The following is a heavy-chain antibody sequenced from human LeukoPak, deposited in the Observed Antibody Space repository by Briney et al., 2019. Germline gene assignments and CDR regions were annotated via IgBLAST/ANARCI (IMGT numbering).Heavy chain of an antibody. Sequence: SETLSLTCTVSGYSISSGYYWGWIRQPPGQGLEWIGSIYHSGSTYYNPSLKSRVTISVDTSKNQFSLKLSSVTAADTAVYYCARAVAGNFDYWGQGTLVTVSS. J-gene: IGHJ4*02. CDR1: GYSISSGYY. CDR2: IYHSGST. D-gene: IGHD6-19*01. CDR3: ARAVAGNFDY. V-gene: IGHV4-38-2*02.